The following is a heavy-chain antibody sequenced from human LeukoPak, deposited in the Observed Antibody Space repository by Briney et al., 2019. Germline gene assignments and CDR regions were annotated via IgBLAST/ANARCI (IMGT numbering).Heavy chain of an antibody. CDR2: INPNSGGT. J-gene: IGHJ4*02. D-gene: IGHD2-2*02. Sequence: GASVKVSCKASGYTFTGYYMHWVRQAPGQGLEWMGWINPNSGGTNYAQKFQGRVTMTRDTSISTAYMELSRLRSDDTAVYYCARDRCSSTSCYTFDYWGQGTLDTVSS. CDR1: GYTFTGYY. CDR3: ARDRCSSTSCYTFDY. V-gene: IGHV1-2*02.